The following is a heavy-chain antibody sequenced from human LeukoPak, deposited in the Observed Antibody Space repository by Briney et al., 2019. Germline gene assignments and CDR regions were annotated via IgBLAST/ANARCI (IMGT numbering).Heavy chain of an antibody. Sequence: GESLKISCKGSGYSFPDYWIDWVRQMPGQGLEWMGIIYPADSDTRYSPSFQGQVTISADKSINTAYLQWSSLKASDTAMYYCARYAGSNYYGMDVWGQGTTVTVSS. CDR1: GYSFPDYW. D-gene: IGHD2-8*01. CDR2: IYPADSDT. CDR3: ARYAGSNYYGMDV. V-gene: IGHV5-51*01. J-gene: IGHJ6*02.